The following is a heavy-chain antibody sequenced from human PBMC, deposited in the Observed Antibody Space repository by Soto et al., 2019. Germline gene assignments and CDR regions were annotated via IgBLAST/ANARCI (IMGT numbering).Heavy chain of an antibody. CDR3: ARDFGWESTICHAEYFQH. CDR2: FNPRSGGS. V-gene: IGHV1-2*02. J-gene: IGHJ1*01. CDR1: GYTFTDFY. Sequence: QVQLVQSGAEVKKPGASVKVSCKASGYTFTDFYMHWVRQAPRQGLAWMGWFNPRSGGSTHAQKFQGSVTMTSDASIAPAYMELSSLRSDDTAVYYCARDFGWESTICHAEYFQHWGQVSLVTVSS. D-gene: IGHD3-3*01.